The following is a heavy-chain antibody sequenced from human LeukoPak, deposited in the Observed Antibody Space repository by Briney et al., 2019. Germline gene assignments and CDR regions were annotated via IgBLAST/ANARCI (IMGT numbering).Heavy chain of an antibody. Sequence: PGGFLRLSCAASGFTFSSYAINWVRQAPGKGLEWVSIISGSGGSTYYADSVKGRFTISRDNSKNTLYLQMNSLRAEDTAVYYCAKGTKLAVAANNYFDYWGQGTLLTVSS. CDR3: AKGTKLAVAANNYFDY. V-gene: IGHV3-23*01. J-gene: IGHJ4*02. CDR1: GFTFSSYA. CDR2: ISGSGGST. D-gene: IGHD2-15*01.